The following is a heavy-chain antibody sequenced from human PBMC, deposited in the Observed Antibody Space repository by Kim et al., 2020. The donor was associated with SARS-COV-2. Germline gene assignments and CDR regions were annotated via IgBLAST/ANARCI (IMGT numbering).Heavy chain of an antibody. Sequence: KLCADSVKGRFAISRDDAKNAVYLQMNSLRTEDTGIYYCAREPKLGSALDIWGQGTVVTVSS. D-gene: IGHD7-27*01. J-gene: IGHJ3*02. CDR2: K. CDR3: AREPKLGSALDI. V-gene: IGHV3-30*09.